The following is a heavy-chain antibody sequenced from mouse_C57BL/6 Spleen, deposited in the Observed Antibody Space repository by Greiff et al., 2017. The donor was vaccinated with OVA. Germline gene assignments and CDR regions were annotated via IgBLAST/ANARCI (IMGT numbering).Heavy chain of an antibody. V-gene: IGHV5-17*01. CDR3: ARRDGSNPFAY. CDR2: ISSGSSTI. CDR1: GFTFSDYG. Sequence: EVQRVESGGGLVKPGGSLKLSCAASGFTFSDYGMHWVRQAPEKGLEWVAYISSGSSTIYYADTVKGRFTISRDNAKNTLFLQMTSLRSENTAMYYCARRDGSNPFAYWGQGTLVTVSA. J-gene: IGHJ3*01. D-gene: IGHD1-1*01.